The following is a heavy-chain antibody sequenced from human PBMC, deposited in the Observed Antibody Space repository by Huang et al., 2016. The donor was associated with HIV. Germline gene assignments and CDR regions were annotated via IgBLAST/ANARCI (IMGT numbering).Heavy chain of an antibody. D-gene: IGHD6-13*01. CDR1: GFTFSSYG. CDR2: ISYDGKTK. CDR3: AKGGSAAAVLDF. V-gene: IGHV3-30*18. J-gene: IGHJ4*02. Sequence: QVQLVESGGGVVQPGRSLRISCAASGFTFSSYGMHWVRQAPGKGLEWVAVISYDGKTKYYADSVKGRFSISRDNSKTTVYLQLNSLRVEDTVVYYCAKGGSAAAVLDFWGQGTLVTVSS.